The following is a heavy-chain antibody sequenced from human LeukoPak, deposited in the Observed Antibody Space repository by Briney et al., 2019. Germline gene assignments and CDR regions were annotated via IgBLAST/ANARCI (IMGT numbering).Heavy chain of an antibody. V-gene: IGHV4-38-2*02. CDR1: GYSISSGYY. CDR2: IYHSGST. D-gene: IGHD2-15*01. CDR3: ARGGMADY. J-gene: IGHJ4*02. Sequence: SETLSLTCTVSGYSISSGYYWGWIRQPPGKGLEWIGSIYHSGSTYYNPSLKSRVTISVDTSKNQFSLKLSSVTAADTAVYYCARGGMADYWDQGTLVTVSS.